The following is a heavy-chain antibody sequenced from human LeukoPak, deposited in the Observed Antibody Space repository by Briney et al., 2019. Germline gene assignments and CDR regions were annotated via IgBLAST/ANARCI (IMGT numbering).Heavy chain of an antibody. V-gene: IGHV4-4*02. CDR3: ARIGNYYFDY. J-gene: IGHJ4*02. Sequence: SETLSLTCAVSGGSISRGNWWSWVRQPPRKGLEWIGEIYHSGSTNYNPSLKSRVTISVDKSKNQFSLKLTSVTAADTAVYYCARIGNYYFDYWGQGTLVTVSS. CDR1: GGSISRGNW. D-gene: IGHD1-1*01. CDR2: IYHSGST.